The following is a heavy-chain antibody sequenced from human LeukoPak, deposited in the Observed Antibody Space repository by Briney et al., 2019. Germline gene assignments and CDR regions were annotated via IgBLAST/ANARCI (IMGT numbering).Heavy chain of an antibody. CDR2: ISSSGSTI. Sequence: PGGSLRLSXAASGFTFSDYYMSWIRQAPGKGLEWVSYISSSGSTIYYADSVKGRFTISRDNAKNSLYLQMNGLRAGDTAVYYCARDPEVDYDILTGYYNDAFDIWGQGTMVTVSS. CDR3: ARDPEVDYDILTGYYNDAFDI. J-gene: IGHJ3*02. D-gene: IGHD3-9*01. V-gene: IGHV3-11*04. CDR1: GFTFSDYY.